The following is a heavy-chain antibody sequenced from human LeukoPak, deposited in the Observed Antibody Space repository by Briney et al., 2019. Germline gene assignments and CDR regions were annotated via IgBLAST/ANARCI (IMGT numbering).Heavy chain of an antibody. V-gene: IGHV3-23*01. J-gene: IGHJ4*02. D-gene: IGHD6-13*01. Sequence: GGSLRLSCAASGLTFSSYAMSWVRQAPGKGLEGVSAISGSGGSTYCADSVKGRFTISRDNSKNTLYLQMNSLRAEDTAVYYCAKEGSSWYYFDYWGQGTLVTVSS. CDR1: GLTFSSYA. CDR2: ISGSGGST. CDR3: AKEGSSWYYFDY.